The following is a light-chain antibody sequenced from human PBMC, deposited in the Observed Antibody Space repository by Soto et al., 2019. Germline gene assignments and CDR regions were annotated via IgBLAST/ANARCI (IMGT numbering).Light chain of an antibody. CDR1: QSISNS. Sequence: ERVMTQSPASLSVYPGETATLSCRASQSISNSLAWYQQKPGQAPSLLIYGASTRATGIPARFSGSGSGTEFTLAISSLQSEDSALYYCQQYNNWPPRTFGQGTKVDIK. CDR3: QQYNNWPPRT. J-gene: IGKJ2*01. V-gene: IGKV3-15*01. CDR2: GAS.